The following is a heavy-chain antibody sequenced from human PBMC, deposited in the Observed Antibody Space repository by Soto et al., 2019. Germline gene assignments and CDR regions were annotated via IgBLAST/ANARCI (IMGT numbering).Heavy chain of an antibody. Sequence: ASVKVSCKASGYTFTSYYMHWVRQAPGQWPEWVGIINPSGGRTTYAQKFQGRVTMTRDTTTSTVYMELSSLRSADTAIYYCARENVPHSGNSVADYWGQGTQVTVSS. V-gene: IGHV1-46*01. CDR3: ARENVPHSGNSVADY. D-gene: IGHD2-21*02. CDR2: INPSGGRT. J-gene: IGHJ4*02. CDR1: GYTFTSYY.